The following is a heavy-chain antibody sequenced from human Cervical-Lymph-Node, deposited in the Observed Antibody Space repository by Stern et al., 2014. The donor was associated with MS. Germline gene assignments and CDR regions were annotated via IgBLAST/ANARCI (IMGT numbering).Heavy chain of an antibody. J-gene: IGHJ6*02. D-gene: IGHD3-16*01. CDR1: GYTFTNYG. V-gene: IGHV1-18*01. CDR2: ISAYNGNT. Sequence: VQLVESGPEVKKPGASVKVSCKASGYTFTNYGLSWLRQAPGQGLEWMGWISAYNGNTYYTQNLQDRVTMTTDTSTNTAYMELRSLRSDDTAAYFCARGGTTSAANYYYGLDVWGQGTTVTVSS. CDR3: ARGGTTSAANYYYGLDV.